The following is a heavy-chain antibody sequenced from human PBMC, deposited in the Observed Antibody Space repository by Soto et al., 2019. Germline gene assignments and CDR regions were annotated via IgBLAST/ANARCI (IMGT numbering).Heavy chain of an antibody. CDR1: GFTFSSYA. J-gene: IGHJ4*02. Sequence: VQLVESGGGVVQPGRSLRLSCAASGFTFSSYAMHWVRQAQGKGLEWVAVISYDGSNKYYADSVKGRFTISRDNSKNTLYLQMNRLRAEDTAVYYCAREDRDIVVVPATILPDYWGQGTLVTVSS. CDR3: AREDRDIVVVPATILPDY. CDR2: ISYDGSNK. D-gene: IGHD2-2*02. V-gene: IGHV3-30-3*01.